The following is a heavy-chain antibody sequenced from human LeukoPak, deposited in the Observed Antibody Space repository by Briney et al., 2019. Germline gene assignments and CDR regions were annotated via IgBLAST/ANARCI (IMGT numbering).Heavy chain of an antibody. CDR1: GNYW. Sequence: GGSLRLSCAASGNYWMHWVRQAPGKGLEWVSAISGSGGSTYYADSVKGRFTISRDNSKNTLYLQMNSLRAEDTAVYYCAKDIVATSYYYYYGMDVWGQGTTVTVSS. V-gene: IGHV3-23*01. J-gene: IGHJ6*02. D-gene: IGHD5-12*01. CDR3: AKDIVATSYYYYYGMDV. CDR2: ISGSGGST.